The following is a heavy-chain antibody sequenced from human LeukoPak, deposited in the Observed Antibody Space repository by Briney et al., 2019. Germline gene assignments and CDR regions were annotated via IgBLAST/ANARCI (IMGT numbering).Heavy chain of an antibody. CDR2: INDDEREK. V-gene: IGHV3-7*01. Sequence: GGSLRLSCATSGFTFSRNWMSWVRQAPGKGLEWVANINDDEREKYYVDSVKGRFSISRDNAKNSLYLQMNSLRVEDTAVYYCARAGTPGSADSWGQGTLVTVSS. J-gene: IGHJ4*02. CDR3: ARAGTPGSADS. CDR1: GFTFSRNW. D-gene: IGHD1-14*01.